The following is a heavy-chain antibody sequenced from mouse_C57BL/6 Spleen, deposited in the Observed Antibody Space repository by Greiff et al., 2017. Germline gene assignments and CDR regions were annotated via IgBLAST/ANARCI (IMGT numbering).Heavy chain of an antibody. J-gene: IGHJ2*01. V-gene: IGHV1-26*01. CDR1: GYTFTDYY. Sequence: AQLQQSGPELVKPGASVKISCKASGYTFTDYYMNWVKQSHGKSLEWIGDINPNNGGTSYNQKFKGKATLTVDKSSSTAYMELRSLTSEDSAVYYCASEGTANWAYWGQGTTLTVSS. D-gene: IGHD3-3*01. CDR2: INPNNGGT. CDR3: ASEGTANWAY.